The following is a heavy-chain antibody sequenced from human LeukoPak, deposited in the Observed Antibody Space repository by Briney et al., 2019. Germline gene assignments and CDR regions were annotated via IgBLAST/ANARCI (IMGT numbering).Heavy chain of an antibody. D-gene: IGHD3-22*01. CDR2: IYYSGST. CDR1: GGSISSYY. V-gene: IGHV4-59*01. Sequence: SETLSLTCTVSGGSISSYYWSWIRQPPGKGLEWIGYIYYSGSTNYNPSLKSRVTISVDTSKNQFSLKLSSVTAADTAVYYCARVTVSPDSSGYYYYYYGMDVWGQGTTVTVSS. J-gene: IGHJ6*02. CDR3: ARVTVSPDSSGYYYYYYGMDV.